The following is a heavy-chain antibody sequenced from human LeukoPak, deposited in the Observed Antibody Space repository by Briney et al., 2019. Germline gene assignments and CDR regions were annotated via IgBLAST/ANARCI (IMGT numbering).Heavy chain of an antibody. CDR1: GFTVSSNY. V-gene: IGHV3-53*01. CDR3: AREVANLLGYYYMDV. D-gene: IGHD2/OR15-2a*01. J-gene: IGHJ6*03. Sequence: GGSLRLSCAASGFTVSSNYMIWVRQAPGKGLEGVSVIYSGGSTYYADSVKGRFTISRDNSKNTLYLQMNSLRAEDKAVYYCAREVANLLGYYYMDVWGKGTTVTISS. CDR2: IYSGGST.